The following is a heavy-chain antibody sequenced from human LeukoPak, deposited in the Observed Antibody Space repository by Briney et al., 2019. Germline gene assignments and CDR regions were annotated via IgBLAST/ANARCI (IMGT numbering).Heavy chain of an antibody. CDR3: ARVPLERDEDY. CDR2: ISGSSSYI. CDR1: GFTFSSYS. V-gene: IGHV3-21*01. D-gene: IGHD1-1*01. Sequence: PGGSLRLSCAASGFTFSSYSMNWVRQAPGKGLEWVSSISGSSSYIYYADSVKGRFTISRDNAKNSLYLQMNNLRAEDTAVYYCARVPLERDEDYWGQGTLVTVSS. J-gene: IGHJ4*02.